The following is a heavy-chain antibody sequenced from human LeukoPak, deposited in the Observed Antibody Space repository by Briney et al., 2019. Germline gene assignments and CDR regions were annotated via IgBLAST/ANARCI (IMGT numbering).Heavy chain of an antibody. J-gene: IGHJ4*02. V-gene: IGHV4-59*12. CDR1: GGSISSYY. CDR3: AREPYYYGSGSYYCIDY. Sequence: PSETLSLTCTVSGGSISSYYWSWIRQPPGKGLEWIGYIYYSGSTNYNPSLKSRVTISVDTSKNQLSLKLSSVTAADTAVYYCAREPYYYGSGSYYCIDYWGQGTLVTVSS. D-gene: IGHD3-10*01. CDR2: IYYSGST.